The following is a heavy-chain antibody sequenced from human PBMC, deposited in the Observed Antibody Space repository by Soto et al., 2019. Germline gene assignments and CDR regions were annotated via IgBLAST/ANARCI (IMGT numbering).Heavy chain of an antibody. CDR2: INAGNGNT. CDR1: GYTFTGYA. J-gene: IGHJ4*02. Sequence: QVQLVQSGAEEKKPGASVKVSCKASGYTFTGYAMHWVRQAPGQRLEWMGWINAGNGNTKYSQKFQGRVTITRDTSAITAYMELSILRSEDTAVYYCARAVAVPADFDYWGQGTLVTVSA. V-gene: IGHV1-3*05. D-gene: IGHD6-19*01. CDR3: ARAVAVPADFDY.